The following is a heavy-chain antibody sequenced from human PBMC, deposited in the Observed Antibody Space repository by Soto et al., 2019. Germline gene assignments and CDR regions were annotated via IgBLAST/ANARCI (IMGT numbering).Heavy chain of an antibody. Sequence: GGSLRLSCAASGFTFDDYGMSWVRQAPGKGLEWVSGINWNGGSTGYADSVKGRFTISRDNAKNSLYLQMNSLRAEDTALYHCARVGGSFWSGYYNFDYWGQGTLVTVSS. CDR1: GFTFDDYG. CDR2: INWNGGST. D-gene: IGHD3-3*01. J-gene: IGHJ4*02. V-gene: IGHV3-20*01. CDR3: ARVGGSFWSGYYNFDY.